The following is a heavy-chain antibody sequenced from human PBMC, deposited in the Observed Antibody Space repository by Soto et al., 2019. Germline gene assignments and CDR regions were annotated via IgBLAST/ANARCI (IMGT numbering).Heavy chain of an antibody. D-gene: IGHD1-26*01. CDR1: GFTFSSYG. J-gene: IGHJ6*02. CDR3: AKDLWWELLGGMDV. CDR2: ISYDGSNK. Sequence: QVQLLESGGGVVQPGRSLRLSCAASGFTFSSYGMHWVRQAPGKGLEWVAVISYDGSNKYYADSVKGRFTISRDNSKNTLYLQMNSLRAEDTAVYYCAKDLWWELLGGMDVWGQGTTVTVSS. V-gene: IGHV3-30*18.